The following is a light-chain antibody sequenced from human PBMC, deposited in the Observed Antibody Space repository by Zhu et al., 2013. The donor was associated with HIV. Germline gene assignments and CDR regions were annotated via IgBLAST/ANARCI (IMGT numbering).Light chain of an antibody. CDR3: QQRSKWPPLT. J-gene: IGKJ4*01. Sequence: EIVLTQSPVTLSLSPGERATLSCRASQGVGNYLAWYQQKPGQAPRLLIYDASNRATGIPARFSGSGSGTDFTLTISSLEPEDFAVYYCQQRSKWPPLTFGGGTKVEIK. V-gene: IGKV3-11*01. CDR1: QGVGNY. CDR2: DAS.